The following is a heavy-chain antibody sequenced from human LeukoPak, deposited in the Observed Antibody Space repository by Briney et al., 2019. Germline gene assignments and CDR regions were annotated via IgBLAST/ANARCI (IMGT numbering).Heavy chain of an antibody. V-gene: IGHV4-4*02. CDR2: ISHSGST. J-gene: IGHJ4*02. D-gene: IGHD4-11*01. CDR3: ARGDNYNFDY. CDR1: GGSISSSNW. Sequence: SETLSLTCAVSGGSISSSNWWSWVRQPPGKGPEWIGEISHSGSTNYNPSPKSRVTMSVDKSKNQFSLKLNSVTAADTAVYFCARGDNYNFDYWGQGTLVTVSS.